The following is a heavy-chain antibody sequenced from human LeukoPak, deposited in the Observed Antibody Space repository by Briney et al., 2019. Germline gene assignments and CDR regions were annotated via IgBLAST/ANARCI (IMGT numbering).Heavy chain of an antibody. V-gene: IGHV5-51*01. CDR2: IYPGDSDT. J-gene: IGHJ4*02. Sequence: GESLKISCKGSGNTFTRHWTGWVRQMPGKGLEWMGIIYPGDSDTRYSPSFQGQVTFSAAESINTAYLHWSLLKASDTAMYYCVRQSSTMAPFDYWGQGTLVTVSS. CDR1: GNTFTRHW. D-gene: IGHD4/OR15-4a*01. CDR3: VRQSSTMAPFDY.